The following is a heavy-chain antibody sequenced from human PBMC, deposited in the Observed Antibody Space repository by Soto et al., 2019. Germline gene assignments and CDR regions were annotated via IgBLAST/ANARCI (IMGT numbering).Heavy chain of an antibody. V-gene: IGHV1-69*01. Sequence: QVQLVQSGAEVKKPGSSVKVSCKASGGTFSSYAISWVRQAPGQGLEWMGGIIPISGTANYAQKFQGRVTITADESTSTDYMELSRLRSEDTAVYYCARSQGSRTSFEIYYYYYYGMDVWGQGTTVTVSS. CDR1: GGTFSSYA. J-gene: IGHJ6*02. D-gene: IGHD2-2*01. CDR2: IIPISGTA. CDR3: ARSQGSRTSFEIYYYYYYGMDV.